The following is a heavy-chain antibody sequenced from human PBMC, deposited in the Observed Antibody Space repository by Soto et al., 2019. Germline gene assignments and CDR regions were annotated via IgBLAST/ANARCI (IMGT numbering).Heavy chain of an antibody. CDR2: IYYSGST. V-gene: IGHV4-39*01. CDR1: GGSISSSSYY. J-gene: IGHJ5*02. D-gene: IGHD6-13*01. CDR3: ARQPPSSSWYDRWFDP. Sequence: PSETLSLTCTVSGGSISSSSYYWGWIRQPPGKGLEWIGSIYYSGSTYYNPSLKSRVTISVDTSKNQFSLKLSSVTAADTAVYYCARQPPSSSWYDRWFDPWGQGTLVTVSS.